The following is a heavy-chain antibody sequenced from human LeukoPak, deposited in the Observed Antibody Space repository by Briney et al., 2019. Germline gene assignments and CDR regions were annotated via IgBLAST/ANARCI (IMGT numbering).Heavy chain of an antibody. Sequence: SETLSLTCTVSGGSISSSSYYWGWIRQPPGKGLEWIGSIYYSGSTYYNPSLKSRVTISVDTSKNQFSLKLSSVTAADTAVYYCASRKGYCSSTSCYPYWYFDLWGRGTLVTVPS. J-gene: IGHJ2*01. D-gene: IGHD2-2*01. V-gene: IGHV4-39*07. CDR2: IYYSGST. CDR3: ASRKGYCSSTSCYPYWYFDL. CDR1: GGSISSSSYY.